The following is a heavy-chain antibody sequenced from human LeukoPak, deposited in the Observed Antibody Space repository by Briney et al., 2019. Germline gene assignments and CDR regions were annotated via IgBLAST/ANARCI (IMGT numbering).Heavy chain of an antibody. CDR1: GFTFSSYS. D-gene: IGHD3-10*01. CDR3: ARVYDSGNYYFDY. CDR2: ISSSSSYI. J-gene: IGHJ4*02. V-gene: IGHV3-21*01. Sequence: PGGSLRLSCAASGFTFSSYSMNWVRQAPGKGLEWVSSISSSSSYIYYADSVKGRFTISRDNAKNSLYLQMNSLRAEDTAVYYCARVYDSGNYYFDYWGQGTLVTVCS.